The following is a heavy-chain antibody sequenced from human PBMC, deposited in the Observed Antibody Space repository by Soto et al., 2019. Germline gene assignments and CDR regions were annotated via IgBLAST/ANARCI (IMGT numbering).Heavy chain of an antibody. CDR1: GGSVSSGLYY. D-gene: IGHD2-15*01. J-gene: IGHJ4*02. V-gene: IGHV4-61*01. Sequence: ASETLSLTCSVSGGSVSSGLYYWAWIRQPPGKRLEWIAYVHHSGRTNYNPSPKIRATISLGTSKSQFYLGLSSVTAADTAVYYCARAEAWDLLPVGWDLWGQGTQVTVSS. CDR3: ARAEAWDLLPVGWDL. CDR2: VHHSGRT.